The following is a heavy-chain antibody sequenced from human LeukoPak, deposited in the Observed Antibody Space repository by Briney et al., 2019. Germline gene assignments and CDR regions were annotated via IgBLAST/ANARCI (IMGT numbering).Heavy chain of an antibody. CDR1: GFTFSDNY. CDR3: ARSGYSSSWYSPVYYYYMDV. V-gene: IGHV3-11*01. D-gene: IGHD6-13*01. Sequence: GGSLRLSCAASGFTFSDNYMSWIRQAPGKGLEWVSYISSSGSTIYYADSVKGRFTISRDNAKNSLYLQMNSLRAEDTAVYYCARSGYSSSWYSPVYYYYMDVWGKGTTVTVSS. J-gene: IGHJ6*03. CDR2: ISSSGSTI.